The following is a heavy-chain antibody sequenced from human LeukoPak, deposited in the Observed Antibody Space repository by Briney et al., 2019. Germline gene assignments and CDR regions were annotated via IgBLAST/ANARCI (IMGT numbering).Heavy chain of an antibody. CDR1: GYSISSGYD. V-gene: IGHV4-38-2*02. D-gene: IGHD6-19*01. CDR2: TYHSGST. Sequence: SETLSLTWTVSGYSISSGYDWGWIRQPPGKGLGWIGSTYHSGSTYYNPSLKSRVTISIDTSRNQFSMNLNSVTAADTAVYYCAKGAGPPWFDPWGQGTLVTVSS. CDR3: AKGAGPPWFDP. J-gene: IGHJ5*02.